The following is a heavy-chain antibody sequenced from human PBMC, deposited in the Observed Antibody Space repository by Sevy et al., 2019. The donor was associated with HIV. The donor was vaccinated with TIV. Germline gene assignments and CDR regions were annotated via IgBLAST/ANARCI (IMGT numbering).Heavy chain of an antibody. Sequence: SETLSLTCTVSGGSISSYYWSWIRQPPGKGLEWIGYIYYTGSTNYNPSLKSRVTISVDTSKNQFSLKLSSVPAADTAVYYCARELISGRYYGMDVWGQGTTVTVSS. V-gene: IGHV4-59*01. CDR1: GGSISSYY. CDR2: IYYTGST. CDR3: ARELISGRYYGMDV. J-gene: IGHJ6*02. D-gene: IGHD6-19*01.